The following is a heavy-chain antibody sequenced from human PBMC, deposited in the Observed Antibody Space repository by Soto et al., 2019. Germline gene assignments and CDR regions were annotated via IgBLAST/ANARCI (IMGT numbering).Heavy chain of an antibody. J-gene: IGHJ5*02. CDR3: ARALGGYYYGSGSYFWFDP. CDR2: IGTAGDT. V-gene: IGHV3-13*01. CDR1: GFTFSSYD. Sequence: GGSLRLSCAASGFTFSSYDMHWVRQATGKGLEWVSAIGTAGDTYYPGSVKGRFTISRENAKNSLYLQMNSLRAEDTAVYYCARALGGYYYGSGSYFWFDPWGQGTLVTVSS. D-gene: IGHD3-10*01.